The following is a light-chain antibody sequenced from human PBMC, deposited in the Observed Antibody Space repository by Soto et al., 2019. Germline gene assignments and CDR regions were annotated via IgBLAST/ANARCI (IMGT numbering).Light chain of an antibody. CDR2: GAS. Sequence: EIVMTQSPATLSVSPGERVTLSCRASQSVSSYLAWYQQKPGQAPRLLIYGASTGATGIPARFSGSGSGTEFILTITSLQSEPFPVYYCQQYSKWPLTFGGGTKVDI. CDR3: QQYSKWPLT. V-gene: IGKV3-15*01. J-gene: IGKJ4*01. CDR1: QSVSSY.